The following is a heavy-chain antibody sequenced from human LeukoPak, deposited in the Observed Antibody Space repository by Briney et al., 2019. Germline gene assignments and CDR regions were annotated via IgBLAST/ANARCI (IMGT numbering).Heavy chain of an antibody. CDR1: GGSISSYY. Sequence: PSETLSLTCTVSGGSISSYYWSWIRQPPGKGLEWIGYIYYSGSTNYNPSLKSRVTISVDTSKNQFSLKLSSVTAADTAVYYCARAYYDFWSGYYPDDAFDIWGQGTMVTVSS. CDR3: ARAYYDFWSGYYPDDAFDI. V-gene: IGHV4-59*01. D-gene: IGHD3-3*01. J-gene: IGHJ3*02. CDR2: IYYSGST.